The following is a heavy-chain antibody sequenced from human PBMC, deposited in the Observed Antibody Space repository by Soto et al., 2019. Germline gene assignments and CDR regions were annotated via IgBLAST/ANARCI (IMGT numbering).Heavy chain of an antibody. CDR1: GYTFTSYD. CDR3: ASGHSSWYFDS. V-gene: IGHV1-8*01. J-gene: IGHJ4*02. CDR2: ISPNSGNT. D-gene: IGHD2-15*01. Sequence: GASVKVSCKASGYTFTSYDINWVRQATGQGLEWMGWISPNSGNTNYAQKFQDRITMTTDTSTSTAYMELSSLKSDDTAVFYCASGHSSWYFDSWGQGNPVTVSS.